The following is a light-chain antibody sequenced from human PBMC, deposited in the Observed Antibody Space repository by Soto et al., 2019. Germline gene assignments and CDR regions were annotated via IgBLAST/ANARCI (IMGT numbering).Light chain of an antibody. J-gene: IGLJ2*01. V-gene: IGLV1-51*02. CDR3: ATWESSLSIAV. CDR2: END. Sequence: QSVLTQPPSVSAAPGQRVTISCSGSTSNIGYNFVSWYQQFPGAAPKLLIFENDKRVSGTPDRFSGSKSGTSGTLAITGLQPGDEADYYCATWESSLSIAVFGGGAKVTVL. CDR1: TSNIGYNF.